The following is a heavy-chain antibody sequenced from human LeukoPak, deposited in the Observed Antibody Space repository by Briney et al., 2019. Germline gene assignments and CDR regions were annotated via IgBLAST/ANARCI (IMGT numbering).Heavy chain of an antibody. D-gene: IGHD2-2*01. CDR2: IYYSGST. CDR1: GGSISSSSYY. J-gene: IGHJ4*02. V-gene: IGHV4-39*07. CDR3: ARFRYCTSDTSCYYDFDY. Sequence: SETLSLTCTVSGGSISSSSYYWGWIRQPPGKGLEWIGSIYYSGSTYYNPSLKSRATISVDTSKNQFSLKLSSVTAADTAVYYCARFRYCTSDTSCYYDFDYWGQGTLVTVSS.